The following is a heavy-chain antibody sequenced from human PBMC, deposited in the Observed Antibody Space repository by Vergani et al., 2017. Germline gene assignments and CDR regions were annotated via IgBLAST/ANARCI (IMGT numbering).Heavy chain of an antibody. D-gene: IGHD4-23*01. CDR3: AKRGGRDYGGNSPWDYFDY. V-gene: IGHV1-18*01. Sequence: QVQLVQSGAEVKKPEASVKVSCKASGYTFTSYGISWVRQAPGQGLEWMGWISAYNGNTNYAQKLQGRVTMTTDTSTSTAYMELRSLRSDDTAVYYCAKRGGRDYGGNSPWDYFDYWGQGTLVTVSS. CDR1: GYTFTSYG. CDR2: ISAYNGNT. J-gene: IGHJ4*02.